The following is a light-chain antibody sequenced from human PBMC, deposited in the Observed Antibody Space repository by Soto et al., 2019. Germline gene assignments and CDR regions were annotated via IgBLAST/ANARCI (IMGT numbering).Light chain of an antibody. Sequence: EIVLTQSPGTLSLSPGERATLSCRASQSVSRNYLAWYQQKPGQPPRLLIYGATSRATGIPARFSGSGSGTDFTLAISSLEPEDFAVYYCQQRSNWPPVTFGGGTKVDIK. J-gene: IGKJ4*01. CDR3: QQRSNWPPVT. CDR2: GAT. CDR1: QSVSRNY. V-gene: IGKV3D-20*02.